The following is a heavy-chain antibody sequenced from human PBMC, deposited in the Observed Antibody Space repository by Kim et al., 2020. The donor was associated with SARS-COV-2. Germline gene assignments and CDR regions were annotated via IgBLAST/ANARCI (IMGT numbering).Heavy chain of an antibody. Sequence: YNPSLKSRRTISVNKSKNQFTLKLSCVTAADTGVYYCASRDYYYYYGMDVWGQGTTVTVSS. J-gene: IGHJ6*02. V-gene: IGHV4-4*02. CDR3: ASRDYYYYYGMDV.